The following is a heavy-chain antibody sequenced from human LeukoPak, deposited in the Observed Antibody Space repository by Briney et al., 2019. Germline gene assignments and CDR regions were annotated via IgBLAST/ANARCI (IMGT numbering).Heavy chain of an antibody. J-gene: IGHJ4*02. CDR3: ARDTTAAFFFDY. CDR1: GGSISSYY. CDR2: IYYSGST. Sequence: PSETLSLTCTVSGGSISSYYWSWIRQPSGKGLEWIGYIYYSGSTNYNPSLKSRVTISVDTSKNQFSLKLSSVTAADTAVYYCARDTTAAFFFDYWGQGTLVTVSS. V-gene: IGHV4-59*01. D-gene: IGHD1-14*01.